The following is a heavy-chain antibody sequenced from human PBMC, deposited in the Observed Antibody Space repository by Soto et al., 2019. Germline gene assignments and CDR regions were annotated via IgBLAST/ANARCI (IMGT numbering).Heavy chain of an antibody. CDR1: GYTFTRSG. J-gene: IGHJ4*02. V-gene: IGHV1-3*01. CDR3: ARDPRHTPSWRNYFDN. CDR2: ISGDNGYP. D-gene: IGHD2-15*01. Sequence: GASVKVSCKASGYTFTRSGISWVRQAPGQGLEWMGWISGDNGYPKYSQKFRDRVTITRDTFASTVYMEMSSLRSEDSAVYYCARDPRHTPSWRNYFDNWGQGTPVTVSS.